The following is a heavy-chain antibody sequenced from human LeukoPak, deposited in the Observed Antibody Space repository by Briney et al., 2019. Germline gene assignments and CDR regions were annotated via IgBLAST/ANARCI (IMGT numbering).Heavy chain of an antibody. CDR2: INPNSGGT. CDR1: GYTFTDFY. V-gene: IGHV1-2*02. Sequence: ASVKVSCKASGYTFTDFYIHWVRQAPGQGLEWMGWINPNSGGTKYAQKFQGRVTMTRDTSISTAYMELSRLRSDDTAVYYCARCAVRGYSYGVSDYWGQGTLVTVSS. D-gene: IGHD5-18*01. CDR3: ARCAVRGYSYGVSDY. J-gene: IGHJ4*02.